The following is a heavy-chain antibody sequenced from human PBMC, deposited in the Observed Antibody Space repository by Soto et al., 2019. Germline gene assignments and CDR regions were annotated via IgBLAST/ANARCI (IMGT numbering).Heavy chain of an antibody. CDR3: AKVPGGWFGEVDAFDI. CDR2: ISGSGGST. Sequence: EVQLLESGGGLVQPGGSLRLSCAASGFTFSSYAMSWVRQAPGKGLAWVSAISGSGGSTYYADSVKGRFTISRDNSKNTLYLQMNSLRAEDTAVYYCAKVPGGWFGEVDAFDIWGQGTMVTVSS. CDR1: GFTFSSYA. D-gene: IGHD3-10*01. J-gene: IGHJ3*02. V-gene: IGHV3-23*01.